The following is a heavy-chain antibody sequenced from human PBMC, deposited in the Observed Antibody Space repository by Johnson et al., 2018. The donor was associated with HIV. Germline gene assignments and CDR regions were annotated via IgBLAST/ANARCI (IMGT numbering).Heavy chain of an antibody. CDR2: ISYDGSNK. CDR3: ARDFMYAFDI. J-gene: IGHJ3*02. V-gene: IGHV3-30*04. D-gene: IGHD3-10*02. CDR1: GFTFSSYA. Sequence: QVQLVESGGGVVQPGRSLRLSCAASGFTFSSYAMHWVRQAPGKGLEWVAVISYDGSNKYYADSVKGRFTISRDNSKNTLYLQMNSLSAEDTAVYYCARDFMYAFDIWGQGTMVTVSS.